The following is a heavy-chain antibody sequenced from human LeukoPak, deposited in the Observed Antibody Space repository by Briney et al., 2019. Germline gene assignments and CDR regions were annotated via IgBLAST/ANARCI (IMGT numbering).Heavy chain of an antibody. CDR2: IWYDGSNK. V-gene: IGHV3-33*06. Sequence: PEGSLRLSCAASGFTFSSYGMHWVRQAPGKGLEWVAVIWYDGSNKYYADSVKGRFTISRDNSKNTLYLQMNSLRAEDTAVYYCAKGGRDFWSGYRDYYYYYYMDVWGQGTTVTVSS. J-gene: IGHJ6*03. CDR1: GFTFSSYG. D-gene: IGHD3-3*01. CDR3: AKGGRDFWSGYRDYYYYYYMDV.